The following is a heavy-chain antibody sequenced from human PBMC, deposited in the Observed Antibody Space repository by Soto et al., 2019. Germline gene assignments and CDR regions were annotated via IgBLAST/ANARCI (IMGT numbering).Heavy chain of an antibody. D-gene: IGHD6-19*01. CDR3: ARARGWDDFDY. J-gene: IGHJ4*02. CDR2: IYYSGST. CDR1: GGSISSYY. V-gene: IGHV4-59*01. Sequence: PSENLSLTCTVSGGSISSYYWSWIRQPPGKGLEWIGYIYYSGSTNYNPSLKSRVTISVDTSKNQFSLKLSSVTAADTAVYYCARARGWDDFDYWGQGTLVTVSS.